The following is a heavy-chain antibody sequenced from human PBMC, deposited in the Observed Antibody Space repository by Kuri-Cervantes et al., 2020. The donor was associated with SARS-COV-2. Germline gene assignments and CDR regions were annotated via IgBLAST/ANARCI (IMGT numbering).Heavy chain of an antibody. D-gene: IGHD1-26*01. V-gene: IGHV4-39*07. J-gene: IGHJ4*02. CDR1: GGSISSSSYY. Sequence: SETLSLTCSVSGGSISSSSYYWGWIRQPPGKGLEWVGSISYSGSTYYNPSLKSRITISVDTSKNQFSLKLSSVTAEDTAVYYCARSPVWEGYFDFWGQGTLVTVSS. CDR3: ARSPVWEGYFDF. CDR2: ISYSGST.